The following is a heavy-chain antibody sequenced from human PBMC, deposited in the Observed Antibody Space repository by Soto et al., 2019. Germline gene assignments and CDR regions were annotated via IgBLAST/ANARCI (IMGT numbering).Heavy chain of an antibody. CDR3: ARGDSTDCSNGVCSFFYNHVMDV. D-gene: IGHD2-8*01. CDR1: GYSFTDYH. V-gene: IGHV1-2*04. CDR2: INPKSGGT. J-gene: IGHJ6*02. Sequence: RASVKVSCKASGYSFTDYHIHWERQAPGQGLEWLGRINPKSGGTSTAQRFQGWVTMTTDTSISTASMELTRLTSDDTAIYYCARGDSTDCSNGVCSFFYNHVMDVRGQGTTVTASS.